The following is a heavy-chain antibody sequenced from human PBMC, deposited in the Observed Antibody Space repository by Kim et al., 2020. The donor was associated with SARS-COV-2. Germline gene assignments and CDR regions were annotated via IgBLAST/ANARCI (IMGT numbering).Heavy chain of an antibody. CDR2: INPNSGGT. Sequence: ASVKVSCKASGYTFTGYYMHWVRQAPGQGLEWMGRINPNSGGTNYAQKFQGRVTMTRDTSISTAYMELSRLRSDDTAVYYCARDSFEITSALGYAFDIWGQGTMVTVSS. V-gene: IGHV1-2*06. D-gene: IGHD3-16*01. CDR1: GYTFTGYY. CDR3: ARDSFEITSALGYAFDI. J-gene: IGHJ3*02.